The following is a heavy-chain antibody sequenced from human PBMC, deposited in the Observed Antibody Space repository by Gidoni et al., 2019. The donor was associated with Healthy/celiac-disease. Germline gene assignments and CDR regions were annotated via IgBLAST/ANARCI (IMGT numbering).Heavy chain of an antibody. CDR1: GYTFTGYY. V-gene: IGHV1-2*02. J-gene: IGHJ6*02. CDR3: ARTRYCSSTSCYYFGTENYGMDV. D-gene: IGHD2-2*01. CDR2: INPNSGGT. Sequence: QVQLVQSGAEVKKPGASVKVSCKASGYTFTGYYMHWVRQAPGQGLEWMGWINPNSGGTNYAQKFQGRVTMTRDTSISTAYMELSRLRSDDTAVYYCARTRYCSSTSCYYFGTENYGMDVWGQGTTVTVSS.